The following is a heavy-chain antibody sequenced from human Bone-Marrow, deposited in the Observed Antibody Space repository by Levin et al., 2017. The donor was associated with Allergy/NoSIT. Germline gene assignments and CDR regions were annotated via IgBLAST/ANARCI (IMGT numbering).Heavy chain of an antibody. D-gene: IGHD5-12*01. CDR2: ISSSSSYI. CDR1: GFTFSSYS. J-gene: IGHJ6*02. CDR3: ARDIVATPQGYYYYGMDV. V-gene: IGHV3-21*01. Sequence: GESLKISCAASGFTFSSYSMNWVRQAPGKGLEWVSSISSSSSYIYYADSVKGRFTISRDNAKNSLYLQMNSLRAEDTAVYYCARDIVATPQGYYYYGMDVWGQGTTVTVSS.